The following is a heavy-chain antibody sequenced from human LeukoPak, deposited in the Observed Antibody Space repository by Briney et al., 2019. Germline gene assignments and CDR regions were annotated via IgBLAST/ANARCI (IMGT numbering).Heavy chain of an antibody. J-gene: IGHJ4*02. V-gene: IGHV5-51*01. Sequence: RGESLKISCKGSEYRFTNYRIGWVRQMPGKGLEWMGIIYPADSDTRYSPSFQGQVTISADKSISTAYLQWSSLKASDTAMHYCARLSGGWYSNFDYWGQGTQVTVSS. CDR2: IYPADSDT. CDR3: ARLSGGWYSNFDY. D-gene: IGHD6-19*01. CDR1: EYRFTNYR.